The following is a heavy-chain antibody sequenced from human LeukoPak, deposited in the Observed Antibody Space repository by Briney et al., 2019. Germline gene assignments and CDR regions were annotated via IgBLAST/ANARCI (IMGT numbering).Heavy chain of an antibody. V-gene: IGHV3-53*01. CDR3: RGWLGSFDV. D-gene: IGHD6-19*01. CDR2: SYSGGTT. Sequence: PGGSLRLSCAVSGFTISNTEMSWVRQVPGKGPEWVLVSYSGGTTYYADSVKGRFTISRDISKNTADLQMNSLRVEDTAVYHCRGWLGSFDVWGQGTMVTVSS. CDR1: GFTISNTE. J-gene: IGHJ3*01.